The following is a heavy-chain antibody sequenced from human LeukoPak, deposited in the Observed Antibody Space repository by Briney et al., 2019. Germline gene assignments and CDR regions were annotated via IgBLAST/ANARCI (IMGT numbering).Heavy chain of an antibody. CDR3: ARSDSSGSRGFAY. J-gene: IGHJ4*02. Sequence: GESLKISCKGSGYSFTTYWIAWVRQMPGKGLEWMGSIYPGDSDTRYSPSFQGQVTISADKSITTAYLQWSSLKASDTAMYFCARSDSSGSRGFAYWGQGALVTVSS. V-gene: IGHV5-51*01. CDR2: IYPGDSDT. D-gene: IGHD3-10*01. CDR1: GYSFTTYW.